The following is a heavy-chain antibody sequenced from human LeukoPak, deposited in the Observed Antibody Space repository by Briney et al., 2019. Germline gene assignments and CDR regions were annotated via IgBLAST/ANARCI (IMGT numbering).Heavy chain of an antibody. CDR1: GGSISSTSYY. V-gene: IGHV4-39*01. CDR2: IHYSGST. Sequence: SSQTRSLTCNVSGGSISSTSYYSGWIRQPPGKGLEWIGSIHYSGSTYYIPSLKSRVTISVDTSNNQFSLKLSSVTAADTAVYYCARLITATTDYWGRGTLVIVSS. CDR3: ARLITATTDY. J-gene: IGHJ4*02. D-gene: IGHD1-7*01.